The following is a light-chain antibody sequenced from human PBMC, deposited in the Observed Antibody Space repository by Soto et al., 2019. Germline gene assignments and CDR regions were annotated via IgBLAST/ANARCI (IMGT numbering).Light chain of an antibody. J-gene: IGKJ2*01. CDR2: GAS. CDR3: QQYNNWPLHT. Sequence: EIVMTQSPATLSVSPGERATLSCRASQSISSNLAWYQQKPGQAPRLLIYGASTRAIGIPDRFSGSGSGTDFTLTVASLQSEDFAVYYCQQYNNWPLHTFGQGTKLEI. V-gene: IGKV3-15*01. CDR1: QSISSN.